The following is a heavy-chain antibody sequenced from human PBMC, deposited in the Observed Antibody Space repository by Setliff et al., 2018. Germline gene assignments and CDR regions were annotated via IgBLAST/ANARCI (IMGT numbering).Heavy chain of an antibody. J-gene: IGHJ6*03. CDR1: VSTFRDFG. V-gene: IGHV3-30*02. D-gene: IGHD7-27*01. Sequence: QPGGSLRLSCAASVSTFRDFGMHWVRQAPGKGLQWVAFIRFDESNKFYLESVRGRFSISRDNSKNTVYLQMNSLRVEDTAVYHCAKEGMRYWGSPGYMDVWGKGTTVTVSS. CDR2: IRFDESNK. CDR3: AKEGMRYWGSPGYMDV.